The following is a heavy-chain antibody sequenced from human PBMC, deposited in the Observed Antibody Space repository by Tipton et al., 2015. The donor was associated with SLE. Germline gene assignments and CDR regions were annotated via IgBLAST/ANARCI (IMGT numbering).Heavy chain of an antibody. J-gene: IGHJ4*02. Sequence: TLSLTCTVSGGSISGYYWSWIRQPPGKGLEWIGYIHYSGSTNYNPSLKSRVTISVDTSNNQFSLKLSSVTAADTAVYYCARGNRITMADYWGQGTLVTVSS. CDR2: IHYSGST. D-gene: IGHD3-10*01. CDR3: ARGNRITMADY. CDR1: GGSISGYY. V-gene: IGHV4-59*01.